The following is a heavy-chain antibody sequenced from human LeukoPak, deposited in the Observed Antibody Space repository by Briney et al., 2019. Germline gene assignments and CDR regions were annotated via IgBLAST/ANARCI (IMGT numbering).Heavy chain of an antibody. Sequence: PGGSLRLSCAASGFTFISYGMHWVRQAPGKGLEWVAVIWYDGSNKYYADSVKGRFTISRDNSKNTLYLQMNSLRAEDTAVYYYAKDLADYYYDSSGSDYWGQGTLVTVSS. J-gene: IGHJ4*02. CDR1: GFTFISYG. V-gene: IGHV3-33*06. CDR2: IWYDGSNK. CDR3: AKDLADYYYDSSGSDY. D-gene: IGHD3-22*01.